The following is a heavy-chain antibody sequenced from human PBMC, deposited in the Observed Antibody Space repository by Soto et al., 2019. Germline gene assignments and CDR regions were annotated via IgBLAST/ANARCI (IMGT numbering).Heavy chain of an antibody. CDR2: ISYTGNA. Sequence: QVQLQESGPGLVKPSETLSLTCTVSGGSMRSYYWTWIRQPPGKGLERLGCISYTGNANYDPSLKSRVNTSVDASNNQFSLRLDSVTAADTAIYYCARDRDYGGYDSWGQGTLVTVSS. J-gene: IGHJ4*02. V-gene: IGHV4-59*01. CDR1: GGSMRSYY. D-gene: IGHD4-17*01. CDR3: ARDRDYGGYDS.